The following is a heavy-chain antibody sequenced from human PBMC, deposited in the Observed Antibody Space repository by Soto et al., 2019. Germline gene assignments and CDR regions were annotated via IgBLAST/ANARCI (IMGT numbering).Heavy chain of an antibody. CDR1: GGSISSGSYY. J-gene: IGHJ4*02. CDR2: MHYSGST. CDR3: ARGRSYESSGHFAN. V-gene: IGHV4-31*03. Sequence: SEILSLTCIVSGGSISSGSYYWSWIRQHPGKGLEWIGYMHYSGSTFYKPSLKSRVSISLDTSKNQFSLKLSSPTAADTAMYYCARGRSYESSGHFANWGQGTQVTVSS. D-gene: IGHD3-22*01.